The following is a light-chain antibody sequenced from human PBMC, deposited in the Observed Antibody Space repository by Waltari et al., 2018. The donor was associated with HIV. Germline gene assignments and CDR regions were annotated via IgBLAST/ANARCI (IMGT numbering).Light chain of an antibody. J-gene: IGLJ2*01. Sequence: QSVLTHPPSVSGAPGQRVTISCTGSRHHIGAGYDVHSYQQLPGTAPKLLINGNINRPSGVSDRFSDFKSGTSASLAITGLQTEDEADYYCQSYDVSLSGSIFGGGTKLTVL. CDR1: RHHIGAGYD. V-gene: IGLV1-40*01. CDR3: QSYDVSLSGSI. CDR2: GNI.